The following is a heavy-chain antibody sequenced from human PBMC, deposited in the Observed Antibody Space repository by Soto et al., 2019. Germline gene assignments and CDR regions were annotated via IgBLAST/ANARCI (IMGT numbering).Heavy chain of an antibody. CDR2: IDPSDSYT. J-gene: IGHJ6*02. D-gene: IGHD3-10*01. CDR3: ARRGVHSYYYYGMDV. CDR1: GYSFTSYW. Sequence: GESLKISCKGSGYSFTSYWISWVRQMPGKGLEWMGRIDPSDSYTNYSPSFQGHVTISADKSISTAYLQWSNLKASDTAMYYCARRGVHSYYYYGMDVWGQGTTVTVSS. V-gene: IGHV5-10-1*01.